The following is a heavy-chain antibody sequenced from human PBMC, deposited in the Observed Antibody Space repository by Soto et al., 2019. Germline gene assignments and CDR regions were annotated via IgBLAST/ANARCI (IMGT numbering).Heavy chain of an antibody. CDR3: ARDSIVGSSWFDY. D-gene: IGHD6-13*01. J-gene: IGHJ4*02. Sequence: SDTLSLTCPFSGFSISSGFCYWSWIRQHPGKGLEWIGYIYYSGSTYYNPSLKSRVTISVDTSKNQFSLKLSSVTAADTAVYYCARDSIVGSSWFDYWGQGTLVNVSS. CDR1: GFSISSGFCY. CDR2: IYYSGST. V-gene: IGHV4-31*03.